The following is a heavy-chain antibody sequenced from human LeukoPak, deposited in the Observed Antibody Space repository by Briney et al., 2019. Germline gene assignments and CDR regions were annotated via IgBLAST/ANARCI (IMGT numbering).Heavy chain of an antibody. J-gene: IGHJ3*02. CDR3: ARADIMGAGNDAFDI. D-gene: IGHD1-26*01. CDR1: GGSFSGYY. Sequence: SETLSLTCAVYGGSFSGYYWSWIRQPPGKGLEWIGEINHSGSTNYNPSLKSRVTISVDTSKNQFSLKLSSVAAADTAVYYCARADIMGAGNDAFDIWGQGTMVTVSS. V-gene: IGHV4-34*01. CDR2: INHSGST.